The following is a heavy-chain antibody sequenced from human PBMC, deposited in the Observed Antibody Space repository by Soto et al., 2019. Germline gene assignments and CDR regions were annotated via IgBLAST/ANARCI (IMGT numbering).Heavy chain of an antibody. CDR3: ARERGPIRSLMVRGVITAFDI. CDR2: IVPMNGSP. J-gene: IGHJ3*02. Sequence: SVKVSCKASGGMFYSSAINWVRQAPGQGLEWMGGIVPMNGSPKYAQGFQGRVTITADGSATTVYMDLSGLKSDDTAVYYCARERGPIRSLMVRGVITAFDIGGQGTRVTVSS. V-gene: IGHV1-69*13. CDR1: GGMFYSSA. D-gene: IGHD3-10*01.